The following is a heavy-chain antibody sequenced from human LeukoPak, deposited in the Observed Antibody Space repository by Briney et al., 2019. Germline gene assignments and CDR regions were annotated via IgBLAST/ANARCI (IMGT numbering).Heavy chain of an antibody. V-gene: IGHV3-43*02. CDR2: IRGDGGST. J-gene: IGHJ6*02. D-gene: IGHD5-24*01. CDR1: GFTFDDYA. CDR3: AKDMVQMATLPDYYYYYGMDV. Sequence: PAGSLTLSCPAAGFTFDDYAMHWVRQAPGKGLEWVSLIRGDGGSTYYADSVKGRFTISRDNSKNSLYLQMNSLRTEDTALYYCAKDMVQMATLPDYYYYYGMDVWGQGTTVTVSS.